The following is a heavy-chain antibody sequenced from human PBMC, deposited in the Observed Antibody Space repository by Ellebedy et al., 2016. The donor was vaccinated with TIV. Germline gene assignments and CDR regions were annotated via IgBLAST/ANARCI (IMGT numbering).Heavy chain of an antibody. CDR2: LYGGGST. Sequence: GESLKISCAASGFTVSSNYMSWVRQAPGKGLEWVSVLYGGGSTYYADSVKGRFTISRDNSKNTLFLQMNSLRPEDTAVYYCARKNTYGRDYFDYWGQGTLVTVSS. CDR1: GFTVSSNY. J-gene: IGHJ4*02. CDR3: ARKNTYGRDYFDY. V-gene: IGHV3-53*01. D-gene: IGHD4-17*01.